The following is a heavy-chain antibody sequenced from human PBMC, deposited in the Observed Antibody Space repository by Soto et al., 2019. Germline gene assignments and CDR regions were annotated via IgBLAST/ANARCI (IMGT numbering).Heavy chain of an antibody. CDR1: GFTFSDYY. D-gene: IGHD3-3*01. CDR2: ISSSSSYT. J-gene: IGHJ6*02. CDR3: ARGEFWSGSLNYYYYGMDV. V-gene: IGHV3-11*06. Sequence: GGSLRLSCAASGFTFSDYYMSWIRQAPGKGLEWVSYISSSSSYTNYADSVKGRFTISRDNAKNSLYLQMNSLRAEDTAVYYCARGEFWSGSLNYYYYGMDVWGQGTTVTVSS.